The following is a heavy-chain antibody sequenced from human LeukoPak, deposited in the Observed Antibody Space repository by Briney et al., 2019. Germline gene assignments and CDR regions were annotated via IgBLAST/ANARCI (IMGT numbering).Heavy chain of an antibody. CDR3: TTDRGWYYFDY. CDR2: IKSKTDGGTT. V-gene: IGHV3-15*01. Sequence: PGGSLRLSCAASGFTFSNAWTSWVRQAPGKGLEWVGRIKSKTDGGTTDYAAPVKGRFTISRDDSKNTLYLQMNSLKTEDTAVYYCTTDRGWYYFDYWGQGTLVTVSS. D-gene: IGHD6-19*01. J-gene: IGHJ4*02. CDR1: GFTFSNAW.